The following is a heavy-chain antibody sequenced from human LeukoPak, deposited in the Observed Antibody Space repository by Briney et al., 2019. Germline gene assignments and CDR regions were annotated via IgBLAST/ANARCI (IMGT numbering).Heavy chain of an antibody. CDR1: GGSISS. D-gene: IGHD6-13*01. Sequence: PSETLSLTCTVSGGSISSFYWSWFYWSWIRQPPGKGLECIGYIYYSGSTNYNPSLKSRVTISVDTSKNQFSLKLSSVTAADTAVYYCARVRLAAAGRLSVRYFDYWGQGTLVTVSS. V-gene: IGHV4-61*08. CDR2: IYYSGST. J-gene: IGHJ4*02. CDR3: ARVRLAAAGRLSVRYFDY.